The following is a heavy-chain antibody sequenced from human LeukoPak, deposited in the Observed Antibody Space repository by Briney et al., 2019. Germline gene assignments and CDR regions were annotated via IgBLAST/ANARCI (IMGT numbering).Heavy chain of an antibody. CDR2: IIPIFGTA. CDR3: AREGGYYFDY. J-gene: IGHJ4*02. Sequence: APVKVSCKASGGTFSSYAISWVRQAPGQGLEWMGRIIPIFGTANYAQKFQGRVTITTDESTSTAYMELSSLRSEDTAVYYCAREGGYYFDYWGQGTLATVSS. V-gene: IGHV1-69*05. D-gene: IGHD3-16*01. CDR1: GGTFSSYA.